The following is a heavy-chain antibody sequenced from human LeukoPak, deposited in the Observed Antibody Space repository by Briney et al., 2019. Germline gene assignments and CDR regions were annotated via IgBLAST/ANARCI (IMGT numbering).Heavy chain of an antibody. CDR1: GGSISSSSYS. CDR2: IYYSGST. CDR3: ARHPIFSIAAAGTGDY. J-gene: IGHJ4*02. V-gene: IGHV4-39*01. D-gene: IGHD6-13*01. Sequence: SETLSLTCTVSGGSISSSSYSWGWIRQPPGKGLEWIGSIYYSGSTYYNPSLKSRVTISVDTSKNQFSLKLSSVTAADTAVYYCARHPIFSIAAAGTGDYWGQGTLVTVSS.